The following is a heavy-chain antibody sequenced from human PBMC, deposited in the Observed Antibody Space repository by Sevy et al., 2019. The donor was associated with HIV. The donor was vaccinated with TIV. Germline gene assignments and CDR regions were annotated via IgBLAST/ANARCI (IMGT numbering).Heavy chain of an antibody. CDR1: GFTFDDYA. J-gene: IGHJ3*02. V-gene: IGHV3-9*01. D-gene: IGHD5-12*01. CDR2: ISWNSDSI. CDR3: AKDMRVALDQQNDAYDI. Sequence: GGSLRLSCAASGFTFDDYAMHWVRQAPGKGLEWVSGISWNSDSIGYADSVKGRFTISRDNAKSSLYLQMNSVRAEETALYYCAKDMRVALDQQNDAYDIWGQGTMVTVSS.